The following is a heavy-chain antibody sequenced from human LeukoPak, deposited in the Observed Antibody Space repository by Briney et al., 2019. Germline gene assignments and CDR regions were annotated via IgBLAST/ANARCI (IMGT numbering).Heavy chain of an antibody. Sequence: PGGSLRLSCAASGFTFSNHWMHWVRQAPGKGLMWVSRINRGGSRTDYADSAKGRFTISRDNSKNTLYLQMNSLRAEDTAVYYCAKGDYGYSYGFLMTYWGQGTLVTVSS. V-gene: IGHV3-74*01. D-gene: IGHD5-18*01. CDR1: GFTFSNHW. CDR2: INRGGSRT. CDR3: AKGDYGYSYGFLMTY. J-gene: IGHJ4*02.